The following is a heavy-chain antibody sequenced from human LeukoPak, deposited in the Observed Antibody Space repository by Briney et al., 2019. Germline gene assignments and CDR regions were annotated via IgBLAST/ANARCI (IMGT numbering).Heavy chain of an antibody. CDR2: SNSDGSSI. V-gene: IGHV3-74*01. Sequence: GSLRLSCAASGFTFSNYWMHWVRQAPGKGLVWVSRSNSDGSSISYADSVKGRFTISRDNAKSTLYLQMSSLRAEDTAVYYCARDYYGLGSAYDYWGQGTLVTVSS. J-gene: IGHJ4*02. CDR3: ARDYYGLGSAYDY. CDR1: GFTFSNYW. D-gene: IGHD3-10*01.